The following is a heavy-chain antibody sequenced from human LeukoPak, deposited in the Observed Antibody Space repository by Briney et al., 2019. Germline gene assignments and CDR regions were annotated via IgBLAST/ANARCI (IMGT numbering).Heavy chain of an antibody. CDR2: IYYSGST. V-gene: IGHV4-39*01. CDR3: ARSLGLYYYGMDV. CDR1: GGSISSSSYS. Sequence: MASETLSLTCTVSGGSISSSSYSWGWIRQPPGKGLEWIGSIYYSGSTYYNPSLKSRVTISVDTSKNQFSLKLSSVTAADTAVYYCARSLGLYYYGMDVWGQGTTVTVSS. J-gene: IGHJ6*02.